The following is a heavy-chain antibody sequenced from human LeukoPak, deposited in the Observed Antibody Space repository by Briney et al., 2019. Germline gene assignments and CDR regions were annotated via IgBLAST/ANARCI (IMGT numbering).Heavy chain of an antibody. CDR3: ARVTTAKAFQH. CDR2: IYSDNT. D-gene: IGHD2-21*02. J-gene: IGHJ1*01. CDR1: GFTVSSNS. Sequence: PGGSLRLSCTVSGFTVSSNSMSWVRQAPGKGLEWVSFIYSDNTHYSDSVKGRFTISRDNSKNTLYLQMNSLRAEDTAVYYCARVTTAKAFQHWGQGTLVTVSS. V-gene: IGHV3-53*01.